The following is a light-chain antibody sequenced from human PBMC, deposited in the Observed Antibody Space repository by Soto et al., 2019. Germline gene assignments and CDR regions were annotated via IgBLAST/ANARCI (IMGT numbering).Light chain of an antibody. CDR3: QHYRRNTWS. Sequence: DIQRTQSPSTLSASVGDRVTITCRASQSISSWLAWYQQKPGKAPKLLIYGASNLESGVPSRFSGSGSGTEFTLTITTLQPDDFATYFCQHYRRNTWSFGPGTKVDIK. V-gene: IGKV1-5*01. CDR1: QSISSW. CDR2: GAS. J-gene: IGKJ1*01.